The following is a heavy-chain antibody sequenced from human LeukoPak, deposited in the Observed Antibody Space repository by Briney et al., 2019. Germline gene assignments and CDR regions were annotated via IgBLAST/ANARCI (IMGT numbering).Heavy chain of an antibody. Sequence: GGSLRLSCAASRFTFSSYAMHWVRQAPGKGLEWVAVISYDGSNKYYADSVKGRFTISRDNSKNTLYLQMNSLRAEDTAVYYCARDSEGYSYGWNYYYYYMDVWGKGTTVTISS. V-gene: IGHV3-30*04. CDR2: ISYDGSNK. CDR3: ARDSEGYSYGWNYYYYYMDV. CDR1: RFTFSSYA. D-gene: IGHD5-18*01. J-gene: IGHJ6*03.